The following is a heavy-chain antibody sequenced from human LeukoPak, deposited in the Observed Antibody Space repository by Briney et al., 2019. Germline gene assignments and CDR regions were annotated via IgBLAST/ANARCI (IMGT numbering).Heavy chain of an antibody. Sequence: GESLQISCQGSGYIFTNYWIGRVRQMPEKGLEWMGIIYPGDSDTRYSPSFQGQVTISADKSIYTAYLQWSSLKASDTAMYYCARRGNYYDSSGYYYGDAFDIWGQGTMVTVSS. CDR2: IYPGDSDT. CDR3: ARRGNYYDSSGYYYGDAFDI. J-gene: IGHJ3*02. V-gene: IGHV5-51*01. D-gene: IGHD3-22*01. CDR1: GYIFTNYW.